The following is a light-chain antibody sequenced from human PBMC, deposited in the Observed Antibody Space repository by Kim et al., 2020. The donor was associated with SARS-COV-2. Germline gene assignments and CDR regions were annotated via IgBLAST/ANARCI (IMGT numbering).Light chain of an antibody. V-gene: IGLV3-21*04. CDR3: QVWDGSTDHYV. J-gene: IGLJ1*01. Sequence: APGEAAKIPCAGNNSGSKNVQWYQQKAGQAPVLVISHDSDRPSEIPDRFSGSNSGNTATLTISRVEAGDEADYYCQVWDGSTDHYVFGTGTKVTVL. CDR2: HDS. CDR1: NSGSKN.